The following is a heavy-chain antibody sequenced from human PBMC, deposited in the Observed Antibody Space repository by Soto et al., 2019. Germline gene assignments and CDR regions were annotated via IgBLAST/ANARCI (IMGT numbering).Heavy chain of an antibody. J-gene: IGHJ6*03. D-gene: IGHD6-6*01. V-gene: IGHV3-20*01. CDR3: ARRLGSSDYYYYYMDV. Sequence: GGSLRLSCAASGFTFDDYGMSWVRQAPGKGLEWVSGINWNGGSTGYADSVKGRFTISRDNAKNSLYLQMNSLRAEDTALYHCARRLGSSDYYYYYMDVWGKGTTVTVSS. CDR1: GFTFDDYG. CDR2: INWNGGST.